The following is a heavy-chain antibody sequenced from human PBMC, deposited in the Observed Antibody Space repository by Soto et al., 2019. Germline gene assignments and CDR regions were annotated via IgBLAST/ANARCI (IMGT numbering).Heavy chain of an antibody. CDR1: GFTFSSYG. D-gene: IGHD5-12*01. V-gene: IGHV3-33*01. Sequence: GGSLRLSCAASGFTFSSYGMHWVRQAPGKGLEWVAVIWYDGSNKYYADSVKGRFTISRDNSKNTLYLQMSSLRAEDTAVYYCARETVGYSGYDKYYYYYMDVWGKGTTVTVSS. J-gene: IGHJ6*03. CDR3: ARETVGYSGYDKYYYYYMDV. CDR2: IWYDGSNK.